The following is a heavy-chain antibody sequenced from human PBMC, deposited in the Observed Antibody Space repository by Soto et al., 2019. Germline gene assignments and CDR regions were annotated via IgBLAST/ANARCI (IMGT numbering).Heavy chain of an antibody. CDR1: GVSMSSGGYY. V-gene: IGHV4-31*03. Sequence: QVQLQESGPGLVKPSQTLSLTCTVSGVSMSSGGYYWTWIRQHPGKGLEWIGYTYYSGSTYYNPSRKSRLAITVDTSKNQSSRRLSSVTAADTAVYYCAREEAGAFDIWGQGTMVTVSS. D-gene: IGHD3-10*01. J-gene: IGHJ3*02. CDR2: TYYSGST. CDR3: AREEAGAFDI.